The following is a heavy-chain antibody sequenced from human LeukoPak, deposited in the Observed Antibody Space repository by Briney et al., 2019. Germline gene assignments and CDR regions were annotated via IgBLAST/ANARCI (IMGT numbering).Heavy chain of an antibody. CDR1: GFTVSSNY. Sequence: GGSLRLSCAASGFTVSSNYMSWVRQAPGKGLEWVSVIYSGGSTYYADSVKGRFTISRDNSKNTLYLQMNSLRAEDTAVYYCARDLDGYSGYDWYYFDYWGQGTLVTVSS. V-gene: IGHV3-66*01. J-gene: IGHJ4*02. CDR3: ARDLDGYSGYDWYYFDY. D-gene: IGHD5-12*01. CDR2: IYSGGST.